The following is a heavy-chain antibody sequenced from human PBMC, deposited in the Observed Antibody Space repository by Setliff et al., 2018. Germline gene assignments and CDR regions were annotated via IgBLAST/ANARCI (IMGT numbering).Heavy chain of an antibody. CDR3: ARELRSPFWHIDF. Sequence: SVKVSCKASGGTFSSDVITWVRQAPGQGLEWMGRLIPILRKTNYAESFQGRVSITADGSTNTVHMEVTSLRTEDTAVYYCARELRSPFWHIDFWGQGTLVTVSS. V-gene: IGHV1-69*13. J-gene: IGHJ4*02. CDR1: GGTFSSDV. D-gene: IGHD3-16*01. CDR2: LIPILRKT.